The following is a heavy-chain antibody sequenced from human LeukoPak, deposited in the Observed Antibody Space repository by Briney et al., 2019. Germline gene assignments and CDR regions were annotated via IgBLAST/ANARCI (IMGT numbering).Heavy chain of an antibody. Sequence: SETLSLTCTVSGGSISSSSYYWGWIRQPPGKGLEWIGSIYYSGSTYYNPSLKSRVTISVDTSKNQFSLKLSSVTAADTAVYYCARDRYCSGGSCGKDYWGQGTLVTVSS. CDR1: GGSISSSSYY. CDR3: ARDRYCSGGSCGKDY. D-gene: IGHD2-15*01. CDR2: IYYSGST. V-gene: IGHV4-39*07. J-gene: IGHJ4*02.